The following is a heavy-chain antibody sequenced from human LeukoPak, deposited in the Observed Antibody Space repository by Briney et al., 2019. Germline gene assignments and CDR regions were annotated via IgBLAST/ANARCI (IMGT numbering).Heavy chain of an antibody. CDR2: ISYDGSNK. D-gene: IGHD6-13*01. CDR3: AKEVESRIAAAGTYYFDY. CDR1: GFTFSSYA. Sequence: QPGGSLRLSCAASGFTFSSYAMHWVRQAPGKGLEWVAVISYDGSNKYYADSVKGRFTISRDNSKNTLYLQMNSLRAEDTAVYYCAKEVESRIAAAGTYYFDYWGQGTLVTVSS. J-gene: IGHJ4*02. V-gene: IGHV3-30*04.